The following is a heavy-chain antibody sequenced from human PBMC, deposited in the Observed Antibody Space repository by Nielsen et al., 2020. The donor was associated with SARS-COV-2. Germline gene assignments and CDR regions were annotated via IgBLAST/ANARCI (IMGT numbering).Heavy chain of an antibody. CDR1: GGSISSSSYY. D-gene: IGHD3-10*01. CDR2: IYYSGST. J-gene: IGHJ4*02. CDR3: ARDQGSMVRGAARDY. V-gene: IGHV4-39*02. Sequence: SETLSLTRTVSGGSISSSSYYWGWIRQPPGKGLEWIGSIYYSGSTYYNPSLKSRVTISVDTSKNQFSLKLSSVTAADTAVYYCARDQGSMVRGAARDYWGQGTLVTVSS.